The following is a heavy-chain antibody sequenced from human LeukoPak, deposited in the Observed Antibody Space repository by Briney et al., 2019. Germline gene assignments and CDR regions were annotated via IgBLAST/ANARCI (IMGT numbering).Heavy chain of an antibody. D-gene: IGHD2-21*02. J-gene: IGHJ2*01. CDR2: VGYDATIK. CDR1: GFTFSSYA. Sequence: GGSLRLSCAASGFTFSSYAMSWVRQAPGKGLQWVAFVGYDATIKKYADSVKGRFTISRDNSKNTLYLDISSLRDDDRALYFCARDYCGGDCYSEAYYYFDLWGRGTLLTVSS. V-gene: IGHV3-30*02. CDR3: ARDYCGGDCYSEAYYYFDL.